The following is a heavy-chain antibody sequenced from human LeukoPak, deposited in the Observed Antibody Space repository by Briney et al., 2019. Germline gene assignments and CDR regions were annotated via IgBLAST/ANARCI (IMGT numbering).Heavy chain of an antibody. V-gene: IGHV4-59*01. D-gene: IGHD5-18*01. J-gene: IGHJ4*02. Sequence: SETLSLTCTVSGGSISSYYWSWIRQPPGKGLEWIGYIYYSGSTNYNPSLKSRVTISVDTSKNQFSLKLSSVTAADTAGYYCAGGGKGYSYGYGVDYWGQGTLVTVSS. CDR2: IYYSGST. CDR3: AGGGKGYSYGYGVDY. CDR1: GGSISSYY.